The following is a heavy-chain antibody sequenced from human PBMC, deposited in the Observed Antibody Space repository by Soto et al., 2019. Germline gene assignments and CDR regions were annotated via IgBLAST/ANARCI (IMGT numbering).Heavy chain of an antibody. CDR3: ARGAMANFDY. D-gene: IGHD5-18*01. Sequence: SVKVSCNASGGTFGSQGIAWVRQAPGQGLEWMGGFIAMLGTPTYAKKVQGRATISADESLTSSYLELRSLRSEDTGVYFCARGAMANFDYWGQGTVVTVSS. CDR2: FIAMLGTP. CDR1: GGTFGSQG. V-gene: IGHV1-69*13. J-gene: IGHJ4*02.